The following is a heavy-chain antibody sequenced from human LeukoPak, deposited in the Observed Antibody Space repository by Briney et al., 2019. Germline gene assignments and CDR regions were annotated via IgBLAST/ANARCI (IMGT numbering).Heavy chain of an antibody. Sequence: TGGSLRLSCAASGFTFSSYWMSWVRQAPGKGLEWVANIKQDGSEKYYVDSVKGRFTISRDNAKNLLYLQMNSLRAEDTAVYYCARGGISAPYDFWSGYYNRRDYYYYYMDVWGKGTTVTVSS. CDR2: IKQDGSEK. CDR1: GFTFSSYW. V-gene: IGHV3-7*01. D-gene: IGHD3-3*01. CDR3: ARGGISAPYDFWSGYYNRRDYYYYYMDV. J-gene: IGHJ6*03.